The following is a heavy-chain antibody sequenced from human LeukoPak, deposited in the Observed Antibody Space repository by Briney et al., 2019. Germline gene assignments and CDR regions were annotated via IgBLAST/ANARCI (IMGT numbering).Heavy chain of an antibody. V-gene: IGHV1-69*13. Sequence: SVTVSCKASGGTFSSYAISWVRQAPGQGLEWMGGIIPIFGTANYAQKFQGRVTITADESTSTAYMELSSLRSEDTAVYYCARGSGYQYYFDYWGQGTLVTVSS. CDR1: GGTFSSYA. D-gene: IGHD3-3*01. J-gene: IGHJ4*02. CDR2: IIPIFGTA. CDR3: ARGSGYQYYFDY.